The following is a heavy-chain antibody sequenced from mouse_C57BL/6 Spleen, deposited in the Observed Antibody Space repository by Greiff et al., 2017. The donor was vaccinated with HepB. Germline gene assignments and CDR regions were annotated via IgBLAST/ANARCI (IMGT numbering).Heavy chain of an antibody. J-gene: IGHJ3*01. V-gene: IGHV1-31*01. D-gene: IGHD1-1*01. CDR1: GYSFTGYY. CDR2: IYPYNGVS. CDR3: ARGPNYGSSSAWFAY. Sequence: DVQLQESGPELVKPGASVKISCKASGYSFTGYYMHWVKQSHGNILDWIGYIYPYNGVSSYNQKFKGKATLTVDKSSSTAYMELRSLTSEDSAVYYCARGPNYGSSSAWFAYWGQGTLVTVSA.